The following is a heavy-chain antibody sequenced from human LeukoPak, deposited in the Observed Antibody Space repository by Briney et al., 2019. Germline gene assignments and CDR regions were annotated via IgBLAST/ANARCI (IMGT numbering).Heavy chain of an antibody. CDR1: GFTFDDYG. CDR2: ISGSGGST. CDR3: AKVFSGELSHIDY. J-gene: IGHJ4*02. Sequence: PGGSLRLSCAASGFTFDDYGMSWVRQAPGKGLEWVSAISGSGGSTYYADSVKGRFTISRDNSKNTLYLQMNSLRAEDTAVYYCAKVFSGELSHIDYWGQGTLVTVSS. D-gene: IGHD3-16*02. V-gene: IGHV3-23*01.